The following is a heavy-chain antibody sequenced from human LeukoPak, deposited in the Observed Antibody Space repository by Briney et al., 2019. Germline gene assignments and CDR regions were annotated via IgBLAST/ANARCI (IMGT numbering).Heavy chain of an antibody. J-gene: IGHJ4*02. CDR3: ARESFVSSDY. Sequence: PGRSLRLSCAASGFTFDDYAMHWVRQAPGKGLEWVSGISWNSGRIGYADSVKGRFTISRDNAKNSLYLQINSLRAEDTAVYYCARESFVSSDYWGQGTLVTVSS. CDR1: GFTFDDYA. CDR2: ISWNSGRI. D-gene: IGHD5/OR15-5a*01. V-gene: IGHV3-9*01.